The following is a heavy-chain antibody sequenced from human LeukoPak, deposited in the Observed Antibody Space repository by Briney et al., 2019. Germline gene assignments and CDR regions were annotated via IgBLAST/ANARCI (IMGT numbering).Heavy chain of an antibody. V-gene: IGHV3-74*01. D-gene: IGHD3-10*02. Sequence: PGGSLRLSCAASGFTFSSYWMHWVRQAPGKGLVWVSRINSDGSTTSYADSVKGRFTTSRDNAKNSLYLQMNSLRAEDTAVYYCAELGITIIGGVWGKGTTVTISS. CDR2: INSDGSTT. CDR3: AELGITIIGGV. J-gene: IGHJ6*04. CDR1: GFTFSSYW.